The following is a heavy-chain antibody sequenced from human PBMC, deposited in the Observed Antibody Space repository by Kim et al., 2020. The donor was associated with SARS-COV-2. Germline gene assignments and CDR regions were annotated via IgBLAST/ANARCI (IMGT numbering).Heavy chain of an antibody. J-gene: IGHJ6*02. CDR2: ISGDGGST. D-gene: IGHD3-3*01. V-gene: IGHV3-43*02. Sequence: GGSLRLSCAASGFTFDDYAMHWVRQAPGKGLEWVSLISGDGGSTYYADSVKGRFTISRDNSKNSLYLQMNSLRTEDAALYYCAKDWSGYRKYYYYGMDVWGQGTTVTVSS. CDR1: GFTFDDYA. CDR3: AKDWSGYRKYYYYGMDV.